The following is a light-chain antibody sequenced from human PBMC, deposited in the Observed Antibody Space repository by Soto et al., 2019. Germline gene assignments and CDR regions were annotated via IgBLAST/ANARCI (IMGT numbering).Light chain of an antibody. CDR2: QDT. CDR3: QAWDNSISF. V-gene: IGLV3-1*01. Sequence: SYELTQPPSVSVSPGQTATITCSGDELGDKYTHWYQQKPGRSPVLVIYQDTKRPSGIPERFSGSNSGNTATLTIRGTQAMDEADYYCQAWDNSISFFGAGTKVTVL. CDR1: ELGDKY. J-gene: IGLJ1*01.